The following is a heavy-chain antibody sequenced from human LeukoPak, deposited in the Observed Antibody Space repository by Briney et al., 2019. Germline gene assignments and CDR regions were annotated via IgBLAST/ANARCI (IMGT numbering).Heavy chain of an antibody. V-gene: IGHV3-53*01. D-gene: IGHD3-22*01. CDR2: IYSGGST. CDR3: ARDLNYYDSSGYYYELDY. Sequence: GGSLRLSCAASGFTVSSNYMSWVRQAPGKGLEWVSVIYSGGSTYYADSVKGRFTISRDNAKNSLYLQMNSLRAEDTAVYYCARDLNYYDSSGYYYELDYWGQGTLVTVSS. J-gene: IGHJ4*02. CDR1: GFTVSSNY.